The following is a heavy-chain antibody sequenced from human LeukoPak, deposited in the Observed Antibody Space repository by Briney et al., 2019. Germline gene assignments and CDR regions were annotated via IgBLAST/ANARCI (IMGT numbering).Heavy chain of an antibody. V-gene: IGHV1-2*02. J-gene: IGHJ6*03. D-gene: IGHD5-18*01. Sequence: ASVIVSCKASGYTFTGYDMHWVRQAPGQGLEWMGWINPNSGGTNYAQKFQGRVTMTRDTSISTASMELSRLRSDDTAVYYCARGITVHTAMIFYYYYYMDVWGKGTTVTVSS. CDR1: GYTFTGYD. CDR2: INPNSGGT. CDR3: ARGITVHTAMIFYYYYYMDV.